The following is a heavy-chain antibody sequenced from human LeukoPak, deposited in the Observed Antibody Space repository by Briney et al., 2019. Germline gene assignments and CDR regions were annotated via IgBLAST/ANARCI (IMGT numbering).Heavy chain of an antibody. V-gene: IGHV4-34*01. CDR3: AGGDLNGIVVVPAAGYFDY. J-gene: IGHJ4*02. D-gene: IGHD2-2*01. CDR2: INHSGST. Sequence: TSETLSLTCAVYGGSFSGYYWSWIRQPPGKGLEWIGEINHSGSTNYNPSLKSRVTISLDTSKNQFSLKLSSVTAADTAVYFCAGGDLNGIVVVPAAGYFDYWGQGTLVTVSS. CDR1: GGSFSGYY.